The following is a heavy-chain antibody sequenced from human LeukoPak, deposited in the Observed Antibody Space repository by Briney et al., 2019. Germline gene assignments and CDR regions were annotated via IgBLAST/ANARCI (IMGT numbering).Heavy chain of an antibody. CDR3: ARDRKDYYDSSYAFDI. D-gene: IGHD3-22*01. CDR1: GYTFTSYD. V-gene: IGHV1-69*04. Sequence: ASVKVSCKASGYTFTSYDINWVRQAPGQGLEWMGRIIPILGIANYAQKFQGRVTITADKSTSTAYMELSSLRSEDTAVYYCARDRKDYYDSSYAFDIWGQGTMVTVSS. J-gene: IGHJ3*02. CDR2: IIPILGIA.